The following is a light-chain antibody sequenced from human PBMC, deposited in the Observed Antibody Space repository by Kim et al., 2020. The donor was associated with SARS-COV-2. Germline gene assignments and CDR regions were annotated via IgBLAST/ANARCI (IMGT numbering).Light chain of an antibody. V-gene: IGLV3-21*04. CDR1: NIGSKN. Sequence: APGKTARSTCGGNNIGSKNVHWYQQKPGQAPVLVIYYDSDRPSGIPERFSGSNSGNTATLTISRVEAGDEADYYCQVWDSSSDHPVFGGGTQLTVL. CDR2: YDS. J-gene: IGLJ3*02. CDR3: QVWDSSSDHPV.